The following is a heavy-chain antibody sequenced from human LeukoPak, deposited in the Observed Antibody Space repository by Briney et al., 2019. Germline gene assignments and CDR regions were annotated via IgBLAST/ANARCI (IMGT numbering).Heavy chain of an antibody. Sequence: TPSETLSLTCTVSGGSISSPNYYWGWIRQPPGKGLEWIGSISDSGSTYYNPSLKSRVTISVDTSKNQFSLSLSSVTATDTAVYYCANIAAAYYFDYWGQGALVTVSS. CDR2: ISDSGST. D-gene: IGHD6-13*01. V-gene: IGHV4-39*01. J-gene: IGHJ4*02. CDR1: GGSISSPNYY. CDR3: ANIAAAYYFDY.